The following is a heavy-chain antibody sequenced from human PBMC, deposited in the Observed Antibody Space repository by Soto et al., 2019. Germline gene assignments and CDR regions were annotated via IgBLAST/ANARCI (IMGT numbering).Heavy chain of an antibody. CDR1: GFTFSSYS. J-gene: IGHJ3*02. D-gene: IGHD4-17*01. CDR3: ARDNTPTSIYGDAAFDI. CDR2: ISSSSSYI. V-gene: IGHV3-21*01. Sequence: GGSLRLSCAASGFTFSSYSMNWVRQAPGKGLEWVSSISSSSSYIYYADSVKGRFTISRDNAKNSLYLQMNSLRAEDTAVYYCARDNTPTSIYGDAAFDIWGQGTMVTVSS.